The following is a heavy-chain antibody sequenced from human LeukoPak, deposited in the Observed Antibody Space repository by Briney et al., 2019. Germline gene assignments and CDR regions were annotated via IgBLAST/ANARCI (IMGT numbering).Heavy chain of an antibody. Sequence: GGSLRLSCTASGFTFSSYSMNWVRQAPGKGLEWVSSIDGSSSYIYYADSMKGRFTISRDNAKNSLYLQMNSLRAEDTAVYYCARDTAMATAYFDYWGQGTLVTVSS. J-gene: IGHJ4*02. D-gene: IGHD5-18*01. CDR1: GFTFSSYS. CDR3: ARDTAMATAYFDY. V-gene: IGHV3-21*01. CDR2: IDGSSSYI.